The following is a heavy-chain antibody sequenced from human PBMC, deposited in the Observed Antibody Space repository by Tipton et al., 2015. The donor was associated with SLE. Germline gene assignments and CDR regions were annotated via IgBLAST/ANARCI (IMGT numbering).Heavy chain of an antibody. D-gene: IGHD2-15*01. J-gene: IGHJ6*02. CDR3: ARGEFVVVVAATYYYYGMDV. CDR1: GGSFSGYY. Sequence: TLSLTCAVYGGSFSGYYWSWIRQPPGKGLEWIGEINHSGSTNYNPSLKSRVTISVDTSKNQFSLKLSSVTAADTAAYYCARGEFVVVVAATYYYYGMDVWGQGTTVTVSS. V-gene: IGHV4-34*01. CDR2: INHSGST.